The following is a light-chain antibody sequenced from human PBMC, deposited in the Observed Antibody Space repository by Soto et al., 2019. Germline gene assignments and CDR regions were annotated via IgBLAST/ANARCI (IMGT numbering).Light chain of an antibody. CDR2: EVT. CDR3: SSYAGSNTLV. J-gene: IGLJ1*01. CDR1: SSDVDIYNY. Sequence: QSALTQPPSASGSPGQSVTISCTGTSSDVDIYNYVSWYQQHPGKAPKLIIYEVTKRPSGVPDRFSGSKSGNTASLTVSGLQTEDYAESYCSSYAGSNTLVFRTGTKVTVL. V-gene: IGLV2-8*01.